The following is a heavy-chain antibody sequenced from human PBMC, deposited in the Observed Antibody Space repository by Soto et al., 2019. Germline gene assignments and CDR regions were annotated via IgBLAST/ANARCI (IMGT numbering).Heavy chain of an antibody. D-gene: IGHD6-13*01. Sequence: SETLSLTCTVSGGSISSGDYSWSWIRQPPGKGLEWIGYIYYSGSTYYNPSLKSRATISVDTSKNQFSLKLSSVTAADTAVYYCARVAPNGSWALDYWGQGTLVTVS. V-gene: IGHV4-30-4*01. CDR1: GGSISSGDYS. CDR3: ARVAPNGSWALDY. CDR2: IYYSGST. J-gene: IGHJ4*02.